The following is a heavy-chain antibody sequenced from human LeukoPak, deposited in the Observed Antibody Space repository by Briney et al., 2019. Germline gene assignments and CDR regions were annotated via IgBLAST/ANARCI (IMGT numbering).Heavy chain of an antibody. CDR3: ARGPDYGSGSYYNYYYYGMDV. V-gene: IGHV1-2*02. Sequence: GASVKVSCKASGYTFTGYYMHWVRQAPGQGLEWMGWINPNSGGTNYAQKFRGRVTMTRDTSISTAYMELSRLRSDDTAVYYCARGPDYGSGSYYNYYYYGMDVWGQGTTVTVSS. CDR1: GYTFTGYY. D-gene: IGHD3-10*01. CDR2: INPNSGGT. J-gene: IGHJ6*02.